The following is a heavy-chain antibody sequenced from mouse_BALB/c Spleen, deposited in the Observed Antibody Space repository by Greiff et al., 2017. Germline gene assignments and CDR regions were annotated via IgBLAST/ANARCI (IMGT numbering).Heavy chain of an antibody. V-gene: IGHV1-80*01. CDR1: GYAFSSYW. CDR2: IYPGDGDT. J-gene: IGHJ1*01. CDR3: ARGGNPHWYFDV. D-gene: IGHD2-1*01. Sequence: QVQLQQSGAELVRPGSSVKISCKASGYAFSSYWMNWVKQRPGQGLEWIGQIYPGDGDTNYNGKFKGKATLTADKSSSTAYMQLSSLTSEDSAVYFCARGGNPHWYFDVWGAGTTVTVSS.